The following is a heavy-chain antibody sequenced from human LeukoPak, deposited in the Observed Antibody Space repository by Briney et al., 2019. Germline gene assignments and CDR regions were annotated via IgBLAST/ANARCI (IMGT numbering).Heavy chain of an antibody. D-gene: IGHD1-26*01. J-gene: IGHJ4*02. Sequence: GGSLRLSCAASEFTFSSFWMHWVRQAPGKGLVWVSRINGDGSSTTYADSVKGRLTISRDNSKNTLYLQMNSLRAEDTAVYYCARVRGELLVDYWGQGTLVTVSS. CDR1: EFTFSSFW. CDR2: INGDGSST. V-gene: IGHV3-74*01. CDR3: ARVRGELLVDY.